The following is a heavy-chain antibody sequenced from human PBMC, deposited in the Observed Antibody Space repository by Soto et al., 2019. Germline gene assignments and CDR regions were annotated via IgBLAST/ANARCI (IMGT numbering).Heavy chain of an antibody. CDR3: ARVDLRHYYYYGMDV. CDR1: GGSISSGGYY. J-gene: IGHJ6*02. Sequence: SETLSLTCTFPGGSISSGGYYWSWIRQHPGKGLEWIGYIYYSGSTYYNPSLKSRVTISVDTSKNQFSLKLSSVTAADTAVYYCARVDLRHYYYYGMDVWGQGTTVTVSS. CDR2: IYYSGST. V-gene: IGHV4-31*03.